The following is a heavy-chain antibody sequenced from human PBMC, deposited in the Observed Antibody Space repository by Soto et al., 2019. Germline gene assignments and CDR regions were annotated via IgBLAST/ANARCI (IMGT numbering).Heavy chain of an antibody. D-gene: IGHD7-27*01. J-gene: IGHJ6*03. V-gene: IGHV4-61*01. Sequence: SETLSLTCTVSGGSVSSGSYYWSWIRQPPGKGLEWIGYIYYSGSTNYNPSLKSRVTISVDTSKNQFSLKLSSVTAADTAVYYCARDRLGIPHYYRDVWGKGTTVTVSS. CDR1: GGSVSSGSYY. CDR2: IYYSGST. CDR3: ARDRLGIPHYYRDV.